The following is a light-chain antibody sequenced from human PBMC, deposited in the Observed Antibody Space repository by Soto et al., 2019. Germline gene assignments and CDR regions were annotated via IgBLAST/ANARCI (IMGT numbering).Light chain of an antibody. Sequence: EIVLTQSPATLSVSPGDRATLSCRASQNVFFNLAWYQQKPGQAPRLLIYGASIRATDIPARFSGSGSGTEFTLTISSLQSEDCAVYYCQVYQSWLFTFGQGTNLEIK. J-gene: IGKJ2*01. CDR2: GAS. CDR3: QVYQSWLFT. V-gene: IGKV3-15*01. CDR1: QNVFFN.